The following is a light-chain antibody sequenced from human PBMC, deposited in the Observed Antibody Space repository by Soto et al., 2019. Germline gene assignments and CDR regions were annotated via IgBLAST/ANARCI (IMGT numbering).Light chain of an antibody. Sequence: AIRMTQSPSSFSASTGDRVTITCRASQGISSYLAWYQQKPGKAPKLLIYAASTLQSGVPSRFSGSGAGTDFTITLRGRQSEYFATYYCQKHYSYPRAFGAGNKVDIK. CDR1: QGISSY. CDR2: AAS. V-gene: IGKV1-8*01. J-gene: IGKJ3*01. CDR3: QKHYSYPRA.